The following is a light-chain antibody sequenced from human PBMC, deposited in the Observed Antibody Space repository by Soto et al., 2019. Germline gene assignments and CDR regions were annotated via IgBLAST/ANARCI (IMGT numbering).Light chain of an antibody. V-gene: IGKV3-20*01. CDR1: PTVEKNY. CDR3: QQCATSPRT. CDR2: DAS. Sequence: EIVLTQSPGTLSLSPGDRATLSCRASPTVEKNYLAWYQQKPGQAPRLLVDDASRRAAGIPDRFSGSGSGTDFTLTISRLEPEDFAVYYCQQCATSPRTFGQGTKVEVK. J-gene: IGKJ1*01.